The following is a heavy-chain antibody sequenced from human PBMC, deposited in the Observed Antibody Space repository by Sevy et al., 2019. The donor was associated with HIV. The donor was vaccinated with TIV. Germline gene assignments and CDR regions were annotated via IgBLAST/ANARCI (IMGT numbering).Heavy chain of an antibody. CDR1: GGSISSSSYY. J-gene: IGHJ4*02. CDR2: IYYSGST. V-gene: IGHV4-39*01. Sequence: SETLSLTCTVSGGSISSSSYYWGWIRQPPGKGLDWIGSIYYSGSTYYNPSLKSRVTISVDTSKNQFSLKLSSVTAADTAVYYCARHGVGAPHFLYWGQGTLVTVSS. D-gene: IGHD1-26*01. CDR3: ARHGVGAPHFLY.